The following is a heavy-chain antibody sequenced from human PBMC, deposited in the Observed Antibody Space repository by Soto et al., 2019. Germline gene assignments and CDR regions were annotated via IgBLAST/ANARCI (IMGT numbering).Heavy chain of an antibody. CDR3: ARDWHPRFDP. CDR1: GYSFSSYG. J-gene: IGHJ5*02. CDR2: ISPSSGET. V-gene: IGHV1-18*01. Sequence: QVQLVQSGPEVKKPGASVKVSCKASGYSFSSYGITWVRQAPGQGLEWMGWISPSSGETNYAQKFQGRVTVTTDTSTTTTYLELRSLKSVDTAVYYCARDWHPRFDPWGPGTLVTVSS.